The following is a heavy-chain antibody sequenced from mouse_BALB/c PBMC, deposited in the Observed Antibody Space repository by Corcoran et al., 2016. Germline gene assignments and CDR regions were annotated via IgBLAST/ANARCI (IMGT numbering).Heavy chain of an antibody. CDR3: ARGGNYVLDY. J-gene: IGHJ2*01. D-gene: IGHD2-1*01. Sequence: QVQLQQSGAELVRPGTSVKISCKASGYAFTNYWLGWVKQRPGHGLEWIGDIYPGSGNTYYNEKFKGKATLTADKSSSTAYMQLSSLTSEDSAVYFCARGGNYVLDYWGQGTTLTVSS. CDR1: GYAFTNYW. CDR2: IYPGSGNT. V-gene: IGHV1-63*01.